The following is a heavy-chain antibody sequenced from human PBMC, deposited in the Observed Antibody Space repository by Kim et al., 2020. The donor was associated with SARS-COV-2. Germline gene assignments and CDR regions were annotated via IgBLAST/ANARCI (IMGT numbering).Heavy chain of an antibody. Sequence: SADAGKGRFTNSRDNSKNTLYRQMNSLSADDTAVYYCASAAIVGAPPLDYWGQGTLVTVSS. J-gene: IGHJ4*02. V-gene: IGHV3-30*01. D-gene: IGHD1-26*01. CDR3: ASAAIVGAPPLDY.